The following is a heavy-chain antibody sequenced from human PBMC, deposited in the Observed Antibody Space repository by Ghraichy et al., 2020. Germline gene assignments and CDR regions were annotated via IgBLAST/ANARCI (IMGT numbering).Heavy chain of an antibody. CDR1: GGSFSGYY. Sequence: SETLSLTCAVYGGSFSGYYWSWIRQPPGKGLEWIGEINHSGSTNYNPSLKSRVTISVDTSKNQFSLKLSSVTAADTAVYYCARGPHYYGSGSYYKRPLDYWGQGTLVTVSS. D-gene: IGHD3-10*01. CDR3: ARGPHYYGSGSYYKRPLDY. V-gene: IGHV4-34*01. J-gene: IGHJ4*02. CDR2: INHSGST.